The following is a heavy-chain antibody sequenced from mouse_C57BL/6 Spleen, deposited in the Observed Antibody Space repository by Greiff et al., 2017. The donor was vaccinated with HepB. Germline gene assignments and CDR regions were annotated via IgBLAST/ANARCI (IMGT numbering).Heavy chain of an antibody. CDR1: GFNIKDDY. Sequence: EVQRVESGAELVRPGASVKLSCTASGFNIKDDYMHWVKQRPEQGLEWIGWIDPENGDTEYASKFQGKATITADTSSNTAYLQLSSLTSEDTAVYYCTRGNGFAYWGQGTLVTVSA. CDR3: TRGNGFAY. J-gene: IGHJ3*01. CDR2: IDPENGDT. V-gene: IGHV14-4*01.